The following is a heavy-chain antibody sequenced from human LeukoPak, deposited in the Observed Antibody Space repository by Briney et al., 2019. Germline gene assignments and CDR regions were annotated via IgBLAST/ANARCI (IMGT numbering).Heavy chain of an antibody. V-gene: IGHV3-21*01. J-gene: IGHJ4*02. Sequence: GGSLRLSCAASGFTFSSYSMNWVRQAPGKGLEWVSSISSSSSYIYYADSVKGRFTISRDNAKNSLYLQINSLRAEDTAVYYCARDQGTPGPSYLDYWGQGTLVTVSS. CDR3: ARDQGTPGPSYLDY. CDR1: GFTFSSYS. D-gene: IGHD2-15*01. CDR2: ISSSSSYI.